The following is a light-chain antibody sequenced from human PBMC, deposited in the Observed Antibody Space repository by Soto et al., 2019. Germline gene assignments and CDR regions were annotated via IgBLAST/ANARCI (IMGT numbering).Light chain of an antibody. CDR1: QSVGRN. Sequence: EIVMTQSPATMDVSPRERVTISCRASQSVGRNLAWYQQRPGQAPRLLIYDASPRATTIPDRFSGSVYETDFTHTSRSLQSEDRAVYFCQQYNNWPYTFGQGTKVE. CDR3: QQYNNWPYT. V-gene: IGKV3-15*01. CDR2: DAS. J-gene: IGKJ2*01.